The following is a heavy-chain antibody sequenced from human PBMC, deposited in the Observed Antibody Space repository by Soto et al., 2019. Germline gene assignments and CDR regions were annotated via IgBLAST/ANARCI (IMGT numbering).Heavy chain of an antibody. Sequence: GASVKVSCKASGYTFTSYGISWVRQAPGQGLEWMGWISAYNGNTNYAQKLQGRVTMTTDTSTSTAYMELRSLRSDDTAVYYCATFLRFTAGYYYYYALNVWGQGTTVTVSS. J-gene: IGHJ6*02. V-gene: IGHV1-18*01. CDR2: ISAYNGNT. CDR1: GYTFTSYG. CDR3: ATFLRFTAGYYYYYALNV. D-gene: IGHD6-19*01.